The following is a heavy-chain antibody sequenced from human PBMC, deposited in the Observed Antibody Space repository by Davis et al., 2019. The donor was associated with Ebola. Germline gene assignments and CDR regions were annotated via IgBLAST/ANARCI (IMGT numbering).Heavy chain of an antibody. Sequence: MPSETLSLTCAVSGDSISSAYWWSWVRQPPGKGLEWLGEIYHSGSTNYNPSLKSRVTISVDKSKNQFSLKLSSVTAADTAMYYCARDRGYIAVDAFDIWGQGTVVTASS. CDR1: GDSISSAYW. D-gene: IGHD6-19*01. CDR2: IYHSGST. J-gene: IGHJ3*02. CDR3: ARDRGYIAVDAFDI. V-gene: IGHV4-4*02.